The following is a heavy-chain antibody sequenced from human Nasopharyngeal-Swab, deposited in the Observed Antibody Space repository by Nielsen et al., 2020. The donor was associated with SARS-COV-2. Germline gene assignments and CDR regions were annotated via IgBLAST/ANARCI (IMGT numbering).Heavy chain of an antibody. Sequence: SETLSLTCTVSGGSISSGGYYWSWIRQHPGKGLEWIGYIYYSGSTNYNPSLKSRVTISVDTSKNQFSLKLSSVTAADTAVYYCARDSTRGVRGVGFDPWGQGTLVTVSS. CDR3: ARDSTRGVRGVGFDP. V-gene: IGHV4-61*08. CDR2: IYYSGST. D-gene: IGHD3-10*01. CDR1: GGSISSGGYY. J-gene: IGHJ5*02.